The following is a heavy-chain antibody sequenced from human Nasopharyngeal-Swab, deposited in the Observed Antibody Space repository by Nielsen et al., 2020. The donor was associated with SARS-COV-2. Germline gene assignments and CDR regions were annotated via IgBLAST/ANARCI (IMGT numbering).Heavy chain of an antibody. D-gene: IGHD3-9*01. Sequence: GESLKISCAASGFTFSSYWMSWVRQAPGKGLEWVANIKQDGSEKYYVDSVKGRFTISRDNAKNSLYLQMNSLRAEDTAVYYCARGGPYYDILTGYLILGYFDYWGQGTLVTVSS. CDR3: ARGGPYYDILTGYLILGYFDY. CDR2: IKQDGSEK. J-gene: IGHJ4*02. V-gene: IGHV3-7*01. CDR1: GFTFSSYW.